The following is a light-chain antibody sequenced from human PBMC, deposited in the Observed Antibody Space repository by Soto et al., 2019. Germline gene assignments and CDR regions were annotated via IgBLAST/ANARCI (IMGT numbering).Light chain of an antibody. CDR3: QQSYNIQALT. CDR1: QDISNY. CDR2: DAS. V-gene: IGKV1-33*01. J-gene: IGKJ4*01. Sequence: DIQMTQSPSSLSASVGDRVTITCQASQDISNYLNWYQQKPGKAPKLLIYDASNLETGVPSRFSGSGSGTNFSLTINSLQPEDYATYYCQQSYNIQALTFGGGTKVDIK.